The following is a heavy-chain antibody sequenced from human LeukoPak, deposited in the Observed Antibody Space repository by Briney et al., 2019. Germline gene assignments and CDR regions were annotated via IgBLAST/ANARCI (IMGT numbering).Heavy chain of an antibody. D-gene: IGHD3-16*01. V-gene: IGHV1-2*02. Sequence: ASVKVSCKASGYTFTAYFIHWVRQAPGQGLEWMGWINPNSGGTDFAQKFQGRITMTRDTSIRTVYMELSRLRSDDTAVYYCARDQGDYYYMDVWGTGTTVIISS. CDR3: ARDQGDYYYMDV. J-gene: IGHJ6*03. CDR1: GYTFTAYF. CDR2: INPNSGGT.